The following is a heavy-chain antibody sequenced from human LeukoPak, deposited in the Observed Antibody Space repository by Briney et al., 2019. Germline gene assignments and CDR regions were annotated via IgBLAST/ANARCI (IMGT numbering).Heavy chain of an antibody. CDR1: GFTFSAYW. Sequence: QPGGSLRLSCAASGFTFSAYWMSWVRQAPGKGLEWVTSIRPDGSATFYVDSVKGRFTISRDFAQNSLHLQMYSLRAEDTAIYYCLRPFPFDCSSPTCHGFDCWGQGTLVTVSS. J-gene: IGHJ4*02. CDR2: IRPDGSAT. D-gene: IGHD2-2*01. CDR3: LRPFPFDCSSPTCHGFDC. V-gene: IGHV3-7*01.